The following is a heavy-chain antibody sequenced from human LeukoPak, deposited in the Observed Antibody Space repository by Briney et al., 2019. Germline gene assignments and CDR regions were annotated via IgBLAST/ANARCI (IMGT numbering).Heavy chain of an antibody. J-gene: IGHJ4*02. Sequence: GASVKVSCKASGYTFTGYYMHWVRQAPGQGLEWMGWINPNSGGTNYAQKFQGRVTMTRDTSISTAYMELSRLRSDDTAVYYCARAQDIVATPFDYWGQGTLVTVSS. D-gene: IGHD5-12*01. CDR3: ARAQDIVATPFDY. V-gene: IGHV1-2*02. CDR2: INPNSGGT. CDR1: GYTFTGYY.